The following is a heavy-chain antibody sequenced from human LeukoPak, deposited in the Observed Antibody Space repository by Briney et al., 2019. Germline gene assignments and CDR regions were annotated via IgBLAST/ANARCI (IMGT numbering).Heavy chain of an antibody. V-gene: IGHV4-59*08. Sequence: PSETLSLTCTVSGGSISSYYWSWIRQPPGKGLEWIGYIYYSGSTNYNPSLKSRVTISVDTSKNQFSLKLSSVTAAGTAVYYCARRVAVAAWWFDPWGQGTLVTVSS. J-gene: IGHJ5*02. CDR1: GGSISSYY. D-gene: IGHD2-15*01. CDR2: IYYSGST. CDR3: ARRVAVAAWWFDP.